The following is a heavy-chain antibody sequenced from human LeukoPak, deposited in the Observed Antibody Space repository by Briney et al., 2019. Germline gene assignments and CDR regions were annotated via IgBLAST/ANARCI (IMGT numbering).Heavy chain of an antibody. D-gene: IGHD3-22*01. CDR2: INPNSGGT. J-gene: IGHJ5*02. CDR1: GYTFIGYY. Sequence: ASVKVSCKASGYTFIGYYMHWVRQAPGQGLEWMGWINPNSGGTNFAQKFQGRVTMTRDTSISTAYMELSSLRSDDTAVYYCARGRYYDSSDYDWFDPWGQGTLVTVSS. V-gene: IGHV1-2*02. CDR3: ARGRYYDSSDYDWFDP.